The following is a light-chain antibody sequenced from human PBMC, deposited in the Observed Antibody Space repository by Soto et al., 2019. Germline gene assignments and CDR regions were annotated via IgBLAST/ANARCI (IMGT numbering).Light chain of an antibody. J-gene: IGKJ5*01. V-gene: IGKV3D-15*01. Sequence: DIVMTQSPATLSVSPGESATLTCRASQSINRDLAWYVQKPGQAPRRVVYGASTWATGVPPRFTGSGSETEFTLTSSGLHSEDFAVYYCQQDKSGPITFGQGTRLENK. CDR3: QQDKSGPIT. CDR2: GAS. CDR1: QSINRD.